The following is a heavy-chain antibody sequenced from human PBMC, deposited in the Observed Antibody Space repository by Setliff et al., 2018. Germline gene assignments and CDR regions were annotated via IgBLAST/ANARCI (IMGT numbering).Heavy chain of an antibody. J-gene: IGHJ6*03. Sequence: GGSLRLSCAAFGFTFSSYSMNWVRQAPGKGLEWVSYISSSSSTIYYADSVKGRFTISRDNAKNSLYLQMNSLRAEDTAVYYCARDQVGATYYPYYYYYYMDVWGKGTTVTVSS. CDR3: ARDQVGATYYPYYYYYYMDV. V-gene: IGHV3-48*01. CDR1: GFTFSSYS. D-gene: IGHD1-26*01. CDR2: ISSSSSTI.